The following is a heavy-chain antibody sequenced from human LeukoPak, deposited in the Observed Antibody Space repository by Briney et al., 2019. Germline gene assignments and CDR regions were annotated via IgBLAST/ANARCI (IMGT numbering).Heavy chain of an antibody. CDR3: AKGGQGSHTFDY. V-gene: IGHV3-43*01. J-gene: IGHJ4*02. CDR1: GFTFDDYA. Sequence: PGRSLRLSCAASGFTFDDYAMHWVRQAPGKGLEWVSLISWDGGSTYYADSVKGRFTISRDNSKNSLYLQMNSLRTEDTALYYCAKGGQGSHTFDYWGQGTLVTVSS. CDR2: ISWDGGST. D-gene: IGHD1-26*01.